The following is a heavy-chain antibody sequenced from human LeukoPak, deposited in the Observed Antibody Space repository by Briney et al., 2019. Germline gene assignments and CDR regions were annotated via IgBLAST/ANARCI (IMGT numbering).Heavy chain of an antibody. CDR3: ARDGRIAVAGTVPNWIDP. CDR2: INPSGGST. D-gene: IGHD6-19*01. V-gene: IGHV1-46*01. J-gene: IGHJ5*02. CDR1: GYTFTSYY. Sequence: ASVKVSCKASGYTFTSYYMHWVRQAPGQGLEWMGIINPSGGSTSYAQKFQGRVTMTRDTSTSTVYMELSSLRSEDTAVYYCARDGRIAVAGTVPNWIDPWGQGTLVTVSS.